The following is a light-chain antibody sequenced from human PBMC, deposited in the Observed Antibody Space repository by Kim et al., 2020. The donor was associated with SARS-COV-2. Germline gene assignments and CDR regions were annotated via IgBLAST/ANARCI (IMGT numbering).Light chain of an antibody. CDR2: EDT. CDR1: RLGDKY. Sequence: PGETASITCSGDRLGDKYVCWYRQKPGQSPVLVMYEDTKRPSGIPERFSGSKSGSTATLTISGAQAMDEADYYCQAWDNRVTLVFGGGTQLTVL. J-gene: IGLJ2*01. CDR3: QAWDNRVTLV. V-gene: IGLV3-1*01.